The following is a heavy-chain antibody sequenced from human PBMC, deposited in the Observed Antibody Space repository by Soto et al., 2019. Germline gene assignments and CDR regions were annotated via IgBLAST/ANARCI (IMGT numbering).Heavy chain of an antibody. Sequence: QLHLQESGPRLVKPSQTLSLTCTVSGVSITDDNYYWSWIRQSPGKGLEWIGHLYHGETTYTNPSLQSRPTISVDTSKTPFSLNLNSVTAADAAVYYCAGGLSGDKVDQWGQGTLVTVSS. J-gene: IGHJ4*02. CDR3: AGGLSGDKVDQ. V-gene: IGHV4-30-4*01. CDR2: LYHGETT. D-gene: IGHD2-21*01. CDR1: GVSITDDNYY.